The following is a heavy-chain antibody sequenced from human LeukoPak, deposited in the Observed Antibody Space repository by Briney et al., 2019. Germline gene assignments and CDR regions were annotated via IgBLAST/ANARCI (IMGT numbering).Heavy chain of an antibody. CDR1: GFTFSSYG. D-gene: IGHD3-22*01. Sequence: GRSLRLSCAASGFTFSSYGMHWVRQAPGKGLEWVAVIWYDGSNKYYADSVKGRFTVSRDNSKNTLYLQMNSLRAEDTAVYYCAKGPSGYYLSWLDYWGQGTLVTVSS. CDR3: AKGPSGYYLSWLDY. CDR2: IWYDGSNK. V-gene: IGHV3-33*06. J-gene: IGHJ4*02.